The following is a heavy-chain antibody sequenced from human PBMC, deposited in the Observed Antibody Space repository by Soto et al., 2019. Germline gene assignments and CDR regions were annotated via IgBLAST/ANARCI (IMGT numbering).Heavy chain of an antibody. CDR3: ARAWGRWLLNGGPFDY. CDR2: ISGSGGST. CDR1: GFTFSSYA. V-gene: IGHV3-23*01. J-gene: IGHJ4*02. D-gene: IGHD1-26*01. Sequence: EVQLLESGGGLVQPGGSLRLSCAASGFTFSSYAMSWVRQAPGKGLEWVSAISGSGGSTYYADSVKGRFTISRDNSKNTLYLQMNSLRAEDTAVYYCARAWGRWLLNGGPFDYWGQGTLVTVSS.